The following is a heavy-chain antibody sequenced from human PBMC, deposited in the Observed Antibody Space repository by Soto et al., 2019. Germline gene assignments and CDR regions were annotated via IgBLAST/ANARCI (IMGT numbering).Heavy chain of an antibody. Sequence: GESLKISCQGSGYSFTSYWISWVRQTPGKGLEWMGRIDPSDSYTNYSPSFQGHVTISADKSISTAYLQWSSLKASDTAMYYCARRHYGDYGQDYYYGMDVWGQGTTVTVSS. V-gene: IGHV5-10-1*01. D-gene: IGHD4-17*01. CDR1: GYSFTSYW. J-gene: IGHJ6*02. CDR2: IDPSDSYT. CDR3: ARRHYGDYGQDYYYGMDV.